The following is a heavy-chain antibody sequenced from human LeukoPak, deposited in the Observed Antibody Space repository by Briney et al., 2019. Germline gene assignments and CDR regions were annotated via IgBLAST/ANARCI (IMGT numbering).Heavy chain of an antibody. Sequence: PGGSQRLSCAASGFTFDDYAMHWVRQPAGKGLEWIGRIYTSGSTNYNPSLKSRVTMSVDTSKNQFSLKLSSVTAADTAVYYCARDSTTYNWFDPWGQGTLVTVSS. D-gene: IGHD2/OR15-2a*01. CDR1: GFTFDDYA. J-gene: IGHJ5*02. V-gene: IGHV4-4*07. CDR2: IYTSGST. CDR3: ARDSTTYNWFDP.